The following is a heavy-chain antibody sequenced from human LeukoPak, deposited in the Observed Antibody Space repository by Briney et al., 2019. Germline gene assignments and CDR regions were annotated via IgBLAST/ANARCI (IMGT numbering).Heavy chain of an antibody. V-gene: IGHV4-59*01. CDR2: IYYTET. CDR1: GGSISSYY. D-gene: IGHD7-27*01. CDR3: ATRKLGNDY. Sequence: LSETLSLTCTVSGGSISSYYWSWIRQSPGKGLEWIGYIYYTETSYNPSLKSRVTISADTSKNQFSLKLYSVTAADTAVYYCATRKLGNDYWGQGTLVTVSS. J-gene: IGHJ4*02.